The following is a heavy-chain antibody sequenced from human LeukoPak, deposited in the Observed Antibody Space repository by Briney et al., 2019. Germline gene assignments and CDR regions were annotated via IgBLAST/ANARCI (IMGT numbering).Heavy chain of an antibody. CDR1: GFTFSSYW. Sequence: GGSLRLSCAASGFTFSSYWMTWVRQAPGKGLEWLANIRQDGGEKYYVGSVKGRFTISRDNAQNSLYLQMNSLRVEDTAVYYCARMQPAYTSRFDSWGQGTQVTVSS. J-gene: IGHJ5*01. CDR3: ARMQPAYTSRFDS. CDR2: IRQDGGEK. V-gene: IGHV3-7*03. D-gene: IGHD1-14*01.